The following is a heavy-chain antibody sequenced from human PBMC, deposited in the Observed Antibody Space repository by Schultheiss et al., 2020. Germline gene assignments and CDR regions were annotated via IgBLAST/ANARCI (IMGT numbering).Heavy chain of an antibody. V-gene: IGHV3-11*01. Sequence: GGSLRLSCAASGFTFSDYYMSWIRQAPGKGLEWVSYISSSGSTIYYADSVKGRFTISRDNAKNTLYLQMNSLRAEDTALYYCAKANPRYYYDSSGYFDYWGQGRMVTVSS. J-gene: IGHJ4*03. CDR2: ISSSGSTI. D-gene: IGHD3-22*01. CDR1: GFTFSDYY. CDR3: AKANPRYYYDSSGYFDY.